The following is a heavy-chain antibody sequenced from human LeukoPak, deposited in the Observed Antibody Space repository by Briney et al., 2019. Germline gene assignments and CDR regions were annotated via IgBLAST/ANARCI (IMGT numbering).Heavy chain of an antibody. V-gene: IGHV3-30*18. D-gene: IGHD6-19*01. J-gene: IGHJ4*02. CDR3: AKEDSGWYNYFDY. CDR2: ISYDGSNK. CDR1: GFTFSNYG. Sequence: GGSLRLSCAASGFTFSNYGMHWVRQAPGKGLEWVAVISYDGSNKYYADSVKGRFTISRDNSKNTLYLQMNSLRAEDTAVYYCAKEDSGWYNYFDYWGQGTLVTVSS.